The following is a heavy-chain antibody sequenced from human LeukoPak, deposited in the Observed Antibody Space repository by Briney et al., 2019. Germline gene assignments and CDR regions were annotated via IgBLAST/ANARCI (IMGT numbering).Heavy chain of an antibody. CDR1: GGSISSGGYS. CDR3: ARECCSGGSFDY. Sequence: SETLSLTCTVSGGSISSGGYSWSWIRQPPGKGLEWIGYIYHGGSTYYNPSLKSRVTISVDRSKNQFSLKLSSVTAADTAVYYCARECCSGGSFDYWGQGTLVTVSS. J-gene: IGHJ4*02. CDR2: IYHGGST. V-gene: IGHV4-30-2*01. D-gene: IGHD2-15*01.